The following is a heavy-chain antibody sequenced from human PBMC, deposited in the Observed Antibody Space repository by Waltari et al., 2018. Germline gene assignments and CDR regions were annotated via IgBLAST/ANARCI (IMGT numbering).Heavy chain of an antibody. J-gene: IGHJ5*02. D-gene: IGHD1-26*01. V-gene: IGHV3-53*01. CDR1: GFSVSGVY. CDR2: IDSGGST. Sequence: EVQLVESGGGLVQPGGSLRLSCAASGFSVSGVYMTWVRQAPGKGLQWVSIIDSGGSTYYADSVKGRFTISRDNSENTVFLQMNSLRVDDTAVYYCARPVGNETWGQGTLVTVSS. CDR3: ARPVGNET.